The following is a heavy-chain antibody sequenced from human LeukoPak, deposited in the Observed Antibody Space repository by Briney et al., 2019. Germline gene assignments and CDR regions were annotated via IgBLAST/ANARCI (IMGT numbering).Heavy chain of an antibody. CDR3: ARDKTDPIRGWAAFDI. V-gene: IGHV4-59*01. CDR1: GGSISSYY. Sequence: SETLSLTCTVSGGSISSYYWSWIRRPPGKGLEWIGYIYYSGSTNYNPSLKSRVTISVDTSKNQFSLKLSSVTAADTAVYYCARDKTDPIRGWAAFDIWGQGTMVTVSS. J-gene: IGHJ3*02. D-gene: IGHD6-19*01. CDR2: IYYSGST.